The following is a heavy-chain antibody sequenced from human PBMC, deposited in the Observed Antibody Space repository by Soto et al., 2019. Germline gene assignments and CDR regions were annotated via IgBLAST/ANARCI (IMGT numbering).Heavy chain of an antibody. V-gene: IGHV4-31*03. CDR2: IYYPGST. Sequence: SATLSLTCTVSGGSITSGGYYWSGIRQHPGKGLEWIGYIYYPGSTYYNPSRKSRVPISADTSKNKFSLKLSSVTAADTAVYYCARDRYDSSGYYLGHWGQGTLVTVSS. J-gene: IGHJ4*02. CDR3: ARDRYDSSGYYLGH. CDR1: GGSITSGGYY. D-gene: IGHD3-22*01.